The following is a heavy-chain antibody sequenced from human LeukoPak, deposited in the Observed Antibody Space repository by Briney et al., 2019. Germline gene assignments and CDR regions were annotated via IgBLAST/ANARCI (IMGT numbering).Heavy chain of an antibody. CDR3: TFGSGSSH. Sequence: PGGSLRLSCAASGFTFSGSAMHWVRQASGKGLEWVGRIRSKANNYATVYAASVTGRFTISRDDSKNTAYLQMNSLKTEDTAVYDCTFGSGSSHWGQGTLVTVSS. J-gene: IGHJ1*01. V-gene: IGHV3-73*01. D-gene: IGHD3-10*01. CDR2: IRSKANNYAT. CDR1: GFTFSGSA.